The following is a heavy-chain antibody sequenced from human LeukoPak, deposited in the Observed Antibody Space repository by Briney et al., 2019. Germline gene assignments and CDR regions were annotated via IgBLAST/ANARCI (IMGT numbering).Heavy chain of an antibody. CDR2: IATNGTST. CDR1: GFTFSSYW. CDR3: ARTYCSRATFYDGDMDV. D-gene: IGHD2-2*01. Sequence: GGSLRLSCAASGFTFSSYWMHWVRQAPGKGLVWVSRIATNGTSTNYADSVKGRFTISRDNVKNTVYLQMNSLRAEDTAVYYCARTYCSRATFYDGDMDVWGQGTTVTVSS. V-gene: IGHV3-74*01. J-gene: IGHJ6*02.